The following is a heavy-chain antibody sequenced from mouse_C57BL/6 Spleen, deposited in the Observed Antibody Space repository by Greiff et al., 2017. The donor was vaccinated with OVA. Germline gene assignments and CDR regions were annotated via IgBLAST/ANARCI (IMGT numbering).Heavy chain of an antibody. CDR1: GYSITSGYY. CDR2: ISYDGSN. J-gene: IGHJ4*01. CDR3: ARGGNYYAMDD. V-gene: IGHV3-6*01. D-gene: IGHD1-1*01. Sequence: EVQLQESGPGLVKPSQSLSLTCSVTGYSITSGYYWNWIRQFPGNKLEWMGYISYDGSNNYNPSLKNRISITRDTSKNQFFLKLNSVTTEDTATYYCARGGNYYAMDDWGQGTSVTVSS.